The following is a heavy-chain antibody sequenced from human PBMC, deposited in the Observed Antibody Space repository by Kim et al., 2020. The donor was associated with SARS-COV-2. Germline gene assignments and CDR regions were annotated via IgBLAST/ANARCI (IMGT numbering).Heavy chain of an antibody. CDR1: GDTSSTSG. D-gene: IGHD3-16*01. J-gene: IGHJ4*02. CDR2: INTKKGDT. V-gene: IGHV1-18*01. CDR3: VRGTWGDINDY. Sequence: ASVKVSCKASGDTSSTSGFSWVRQAPVQGLEWMGWINTKKGDTNYVQKFQDRVTMTTDSSTTAAYMELRSLKFDDTAVYYCVRGTWGDINDYWGQGTLVT.